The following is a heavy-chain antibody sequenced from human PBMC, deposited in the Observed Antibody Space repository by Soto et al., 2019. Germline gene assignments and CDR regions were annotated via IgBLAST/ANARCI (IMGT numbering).Heavy chain of an antibody. CDR3: ARALTSFAFDI. J-gene: IGHJ3*02. CDR1: GFTFSSYA. Sequence: HPGGSLRLSCAASGFTFSSYAMHWVRQAPGKGLEYVSAISSNGGSTYYANSVKGRFTISRDNSKNTLYLQMGSLRAEDMAVYYCARALTSFAFDIWGQGTMVTVSS. D-gene: IGHD1-20*01. CDR2: ISSNGGST. V-gene: IGHV3-64*01.